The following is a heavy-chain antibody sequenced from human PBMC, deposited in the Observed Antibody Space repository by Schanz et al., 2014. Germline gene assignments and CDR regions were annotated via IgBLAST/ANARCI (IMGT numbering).Heavy chain of an antibody. D-gene: IGHD1-26*01. CDR1: GFTFADYA. J-gene: IGHJ6*02. V-gene: IGHV3-9*01. CDR2: ISWNGAGI. CDR3: VKDLQRELLRDDHYYGMDV. Sequence: DVQLVESGGGLVQPGRSLRLSCAASGFTFADYAMHWVRQAPGKGLEWVSGISWNGAGIGYADSVKGRFTISRDNSKNTMYLQMNSLRAEDTAVYYCVKDLQRELLRDDHYYGMDVWGQGTTVTVSS.